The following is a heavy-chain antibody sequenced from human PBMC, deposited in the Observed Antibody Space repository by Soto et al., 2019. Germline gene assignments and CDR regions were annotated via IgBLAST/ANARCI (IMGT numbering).Heavy chain of an antibody. V-gene: IGHV3-9*01. CDR3: IKGLNIDYNSAWFYFDY. CDR1: GFKFDDYT. J-gene: IGHJ4*02. D-gene: IGHD6-19*01. Sequence: EVQLVESGGGLVQPGRSLRLSCAASGFKFDDYTMNWFRQTPGKGLGWVSSISWRVNNLDYRDSVKGRFTISRDNAKNSLYLQMNSLRVEDTALYYCIKGLNIDYNSAWFYFDYWGQGTVVTVSS. CDR2: ISWRVNNL.